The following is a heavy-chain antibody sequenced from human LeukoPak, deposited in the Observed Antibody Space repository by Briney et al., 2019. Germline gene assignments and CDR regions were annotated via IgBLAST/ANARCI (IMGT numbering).Heavy chain of an antibody. CDR1: GYTFTSYY. D-gene: IGHD6-13*01. CDR3: ARDLTRAAGDY. CDR2: INPSGGST. J-gene: IGHJ4*02. Sequence: GASVKVSCKASGYTFTSYYMHWVRQAPGQGLEWMGIINPSGGSTSYAQKFQGRVTMTRDTSTSTVYMEPSSLRSEDTAVYYCARDLTRAAGDYWGQGTLVTVSS. V-gene: IGHV1-46*01.